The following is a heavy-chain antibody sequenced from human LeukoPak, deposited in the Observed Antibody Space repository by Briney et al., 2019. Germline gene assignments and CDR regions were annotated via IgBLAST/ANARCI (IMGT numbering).Heavy chain of an antibody. V-gene: IGHV3-64D*06. CDR1: VFTFSSYA. CDR3: VKDLRYRAAPGTNFDY. D-gene: IGHD6-13*01. J-gene: IGHJ4*02. CDR2: ISSNGGST. Sequence: GGPLRLSCSASVFTFSSYAMHWVRQAPGKGLKYVSAISSNGGSTYYADSVKGRFTISRDNSKNTLYLQMSSLKPEDTAVYYCVKDLRYRAAPGTNFDYWGQGTLVTVSS.